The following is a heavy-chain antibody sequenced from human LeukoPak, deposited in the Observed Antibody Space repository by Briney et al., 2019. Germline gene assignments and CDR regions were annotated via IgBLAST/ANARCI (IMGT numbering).Heavy chain of an antibody. V-gene: IGHV3-48*04. CDR1: GFTFSSYS. Sequence: GGSLRLSCAASGFTFSSYSMNWVRQAPGKGLEWVSYISSSSSTIYYADSVKGRFTISRDNAKNSLYLQMNSLRAEDTAVYYCASSEVGATPPRGFDYWGQGTLVTVSS. CDR3: ASSEVGATPPRGFDY. J-gene: IGHJ4*02. CDR2: ISSSSSTI. D-gene: IGHD1-26*01.